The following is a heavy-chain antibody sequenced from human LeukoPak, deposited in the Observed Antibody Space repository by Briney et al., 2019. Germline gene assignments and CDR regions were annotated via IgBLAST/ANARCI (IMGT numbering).Heavy chain of an antibody. V-gene: IGHV7-4-1*02. D-gene: IGHD6-13*01. CDR1: GYTFTSYD. Sequence: GASVKVSCKASGYTFTSYDIHWVRQAPGQGLEWMGWINTNTGNPTYAQGFTGRFVFSLDTPVSTAYLQISSLKAEDTAVYYCARDQSSSWSHYYYMDVWGKGTTVTVSS. CDR2: INTNTGNP. CDR3: ARDQSSSWSHYYYMDV. J-gene: IGHJ6*03.